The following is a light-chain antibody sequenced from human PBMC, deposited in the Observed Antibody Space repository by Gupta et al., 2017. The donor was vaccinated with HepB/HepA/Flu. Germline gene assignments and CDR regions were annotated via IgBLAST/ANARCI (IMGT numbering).Light chain of an antibody. CDR3: QAWDSSTGVV. V-gene: IGLV3-1*01. J-gene: IGLJ2*01. Sequence: SYELTQPPSVSVSPGQTASLTCSGDKLGDKYACWYQPKPGQSPVLVIYQDSKRPSGIPERFSGSNSGNTATLTISGTQARDEADYYCQAWDSSTGVVFGGGTKLTVL. CDR1: KLGDKY. CDR2: QDS.